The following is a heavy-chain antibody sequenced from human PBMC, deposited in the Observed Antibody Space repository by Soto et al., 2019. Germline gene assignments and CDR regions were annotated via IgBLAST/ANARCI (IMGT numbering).Heavy chain of an antibody. D-gene: IGHD6-6*01. J-gene: IGHJ4*02. CDR1: GFTFSSYA. CDR3: AKSSSSSTFDY. Sequence: EVQLLESGGGLVQPGESLRLSCAASGFTFSSYAMSWVRQAPGKGLEWVSVISGSDDSTYYADSVKGRFTIPRDNSKNSLSMQRNSLRAEDTAVDYCAKSSSSSTFDYWGQGTLVTVSS. V-gene: IGHV3-23*01. CDR2: ISGSDDST.